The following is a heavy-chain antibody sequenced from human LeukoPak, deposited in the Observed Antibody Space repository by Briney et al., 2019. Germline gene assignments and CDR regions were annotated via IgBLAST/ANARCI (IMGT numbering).Heavy chain of an antibody. J-gene: IGHJ4*02. D-gene: IGHD3-22*01. CDR3: ARGKGYYDSSGYYY. CDR2: INHSGST. V-gene: IGHV4-34*01. Sequence: SETLSLTCGDYYGSFSGYYWSWIRQPPGKGLEWIGEINHSGSTKYNASLKSRVTISVDTSKNQFSLKLSSVTAADTAVYYCARGKGYYDSSGYYYWGQGPLVTVSS. CDR1: YGSFSGYY.